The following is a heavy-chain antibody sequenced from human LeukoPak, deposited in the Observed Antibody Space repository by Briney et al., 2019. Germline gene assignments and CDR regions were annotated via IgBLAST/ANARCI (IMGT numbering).Heavy chain of an antibody. CDR1: GGSISSYY. CDR2: IYYSGST. J-gene: IGHJ6*03. CDR3: ARMGEYYYDSSGYYGYYYYMDV. Sequence: PSETLSLTCTVSGGSISSYYWSWIRQPPGKGLEWIGYIYYSGSTNYNPSLKSRVTMSVDTSKNQFSLKLSSVTAADTAVYYCARMGEYYYDSSGYYGYYYYMDVWGKGTTVTISS. D-gene: IGHD3-22*01. V-gene: IGHV4-59*12.